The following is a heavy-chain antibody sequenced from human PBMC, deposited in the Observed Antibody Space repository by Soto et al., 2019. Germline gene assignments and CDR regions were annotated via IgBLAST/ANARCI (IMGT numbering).Heavy chain of an antibody. D-gene: IGHD2-15*01. J-gene: IGHJ4*02. Sequence: EVQLVESGGGVVRPGGSLRPSCAASGFTFDDYGMSWVRQAPGKGLEWVSGINWNGGSTVYADSVKGRFTISEDNAKNSLYLQMKGRTDEDTALYYGASHRAPGSLDQWCQGTLVT. V-gene: IGHV3-20*04. CDR3: ASHRAPGSLDQ. CDR1: GFTFDDYG. CDR2: INWNGGST.